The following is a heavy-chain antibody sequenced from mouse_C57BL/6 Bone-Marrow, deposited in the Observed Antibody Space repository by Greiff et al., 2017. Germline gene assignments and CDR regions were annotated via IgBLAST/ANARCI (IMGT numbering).Heavy chain of an antibody. CDR3: ARSMGYGRALYYFDY. J-gene: IGHJ2*01. CDR1: GYTFTSYW. Sequence: QVQLKQPGAELVMPGASVKLSCKASGYTFTSYWMPWVKQRPGQGLEWIGEIDPSVSYTNYNQKFKGKSTLTVDKSSSTAYMQLSSLTSEDSAVYYCARSMGYGRALYYFDYWGQGTTLTVSS. V-gene: IGHV1-69*01. D-gene: IGHD1-1*01. CDR2: IDPSVSYT.